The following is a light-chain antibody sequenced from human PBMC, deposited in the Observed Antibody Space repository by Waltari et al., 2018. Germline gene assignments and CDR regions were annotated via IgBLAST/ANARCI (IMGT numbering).Light chain of an antibody. CDR3: SSYAGSNNFVV. J-gene: IGLJ2*01. V-gene: IGLV2-8*01. Sequence: QSALTQPPSASGSPGQSVTIPCTGTSSAVGGYNYVSWYQQHPGKAPKLMIYEVNKRPSGVPDRFSGSKSGSTASLTVSGLQAEDEADYYCSSYAGSNNFVVFGGGTKLTVL. CDR1: SSAVGGYNY. CDR2: EVN.